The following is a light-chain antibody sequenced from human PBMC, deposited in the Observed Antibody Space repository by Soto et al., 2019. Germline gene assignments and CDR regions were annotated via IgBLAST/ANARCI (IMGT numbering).Light chain of an antibody. CDR2: DAS. CDR3: QQRSNWPT. Sequence: EIVVTQSPATLSLSPGERDTLSCRASQSVSSYLAWYQQKPGQAPRLLIYDASNRATGIPARFSGSGSGTDFTLTISSLEPEDFAVYYCQQRSNWPTFGGGTKVEIK. J-gene: IGKJ4*01. CDR1: QSVSSY. V-gene: IGKV3-11*01.